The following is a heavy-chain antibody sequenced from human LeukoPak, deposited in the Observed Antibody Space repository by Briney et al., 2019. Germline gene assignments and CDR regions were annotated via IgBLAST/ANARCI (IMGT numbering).Heavy chain of an antibody. CDR1: GFTFDDYT. Sequence: GGSLRLSCAASGFTFDDYTMHWVRQAPGKGLEWVSLISWDGGSTYYADSVKGRFTISRDNSKNSLYLQMNSLRTEDTALYYCAKDRRRRLQSYYFDYWGQGTLVTVSS. CDR2: ISWDGGST. V-gene: IGHV3-43*01. CDR3: AKDRRRRLQSYYFDY. D-gene: IGHD5-24*01. J-gene: IGHJ4*02.